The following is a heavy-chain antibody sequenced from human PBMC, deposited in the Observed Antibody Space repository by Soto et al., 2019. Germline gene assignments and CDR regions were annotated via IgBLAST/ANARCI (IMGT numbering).Heavy chain of an antibody. J-gene: IGHJ4*02. Sequence: QVQLVQSGAEVKKPGASVKVSCKTSGYTFTSYGISWVRQAPGQGLEWMGWISAYNGNTNYAQKLQGRVTMTTDTSQSTAYMERRSLRSDDTAVYYCATSDCSGGSCYSYYFDYWGQGTLVTVSS. CDR2: ISAYNGNT. CDR3: ATSDCSGGSCYSYYFDY. V-gene: IGHV1-18*01. D-gene: IGHD2-15*01. CDR1: GYTFTSYG.